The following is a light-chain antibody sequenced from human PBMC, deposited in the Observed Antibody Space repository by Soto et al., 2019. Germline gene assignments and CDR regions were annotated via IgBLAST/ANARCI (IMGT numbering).Light chain of an antibody. CDR2: DVS. V-gene: IGLV2-14*01. CDR1: SSDVGGYNY. Sequence: QSALTQPASVSGSXXXSXTXSCTGTSSDVGGYNYVSWYQQHPGKAPKLMIYDVSNRPSGVSNRFSGSKSGNTASLTISGLQAEDEADYYCSSYTSSSTLEVVFGGGTKLTVL. J-gene: IGLJ2*01. CDR3: SSYTSSSTLEVV.